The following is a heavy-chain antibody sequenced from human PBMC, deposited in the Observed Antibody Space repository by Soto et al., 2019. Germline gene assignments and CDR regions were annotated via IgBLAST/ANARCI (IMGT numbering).Heavy chain of an antibody. D-gene: IGHD3-10*01. CDR3: ARLPGGYYMDV. CDR2: IYYSGST. V-gene: IGHV4-39*01. Sequence: QLQLQESGPGLVKPSETLSLTCTVSGGSISSSSYYWGWIRQPPGKGLEWIGSIYYSGSTYYNPSLKSRVTISVDTSKNQFSLKLSSVTAADTAVYSCARLPGGYYMDVWGKGTTVTVSS. J-gene: IGHJ6*03. CDR1: GGSISSSSYY.